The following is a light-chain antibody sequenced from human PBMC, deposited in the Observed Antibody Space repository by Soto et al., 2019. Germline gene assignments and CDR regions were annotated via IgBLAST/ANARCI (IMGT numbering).Light chain of an antibody. CDR1: QDISNY. V-gene: IGKV1-33*01. J-gene: IGKJ5*01. Sequence: DIQMTQSPSSLSASVGDRVTSTCQASQDISNYLNWYQQKPGKAPKILIYDASNLKTGVPSRFSGSGSGTHFTFTISSLQPEDIATYYCQQYDNVPITFGQGTRLDIK. CDR2: DAS. CDR3: QQYDNVPIT.